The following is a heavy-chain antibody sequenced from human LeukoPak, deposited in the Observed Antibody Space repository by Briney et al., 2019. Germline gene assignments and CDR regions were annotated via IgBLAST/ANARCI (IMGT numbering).Heavy chain of an antibody. CDR3: AKDKGSGISNWFDP. D-gene: IGHD3-10*01. V-gene: IGHV3-9*01. CDR2: ISWNSGSI. J-gene: IGHJ5*02. CDR1: GFTFDDYA. Sequence: GGSLRLSCAASGFTFDDYAMHWVRQAPGKGLVWVSGISWNSGSIGYADSVKGRFTISRDNAKNSLYLQMNSLRAEDTALYYCAKDKGSGISNWFDPWGQGTLVTVSS.